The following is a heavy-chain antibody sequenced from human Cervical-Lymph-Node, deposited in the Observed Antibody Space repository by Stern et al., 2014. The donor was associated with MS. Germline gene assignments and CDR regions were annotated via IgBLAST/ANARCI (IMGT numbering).Heavy chain of an antibody. V-gene: IGHV4-4*02. CDR2: IYHRGST. CDR3: AREGYSSSYDAFDI. D-gene: IGHD6-6*01. CDR1: GGSISSSNW. Sequence: QVQLQESGPGLVKPSGTLSLTCAVSGGSISSSNWWSWVRQPPGKGLEWIGEIYHRGSTNYNPSLKSRVNISVDKSKNQCSLKLSSVTAADTAVYYCAREGYSSSYDAFDIWGQGTMVTVSS. J-gene: IGHJ3*02.